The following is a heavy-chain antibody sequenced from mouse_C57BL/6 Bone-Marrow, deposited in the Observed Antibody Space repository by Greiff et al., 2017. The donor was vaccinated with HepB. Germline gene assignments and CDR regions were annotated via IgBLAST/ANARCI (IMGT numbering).Heavy chain of an antibody. V-gene: IGHV1-69*01. CDR2: IDPSDSYT. CDR3: ALLYYDYDDGWYFDV. J-gene: IGHJ1*03. Sequence: QVQLQQPGAELVMPGASVKLSCKASGYTFTSYWMHWVKQRPGQGLEWIGEIDPSDSYTNYNQKFKGKSTLTVDTSSSTAYMQLSSLTSEDSAVYYCALLYYDYDDGWYFDVWGTGTTVTVSS. CDR1: GYTFTSYW. D-gene: IGHD2-4*01.